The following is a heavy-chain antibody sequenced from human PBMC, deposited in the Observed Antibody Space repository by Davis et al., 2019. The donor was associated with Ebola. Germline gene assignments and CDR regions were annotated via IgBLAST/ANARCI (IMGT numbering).Heavy chain of an antibody. V-gene: IGHV1-69*13. Sequence: SVKVSCKASGGTFSSYAISWVRQAPGQGLEWMGGIIPIFGTANYAQKFQGRVTITADESTSTAYMELRSLRSDDTAVYYCARGTVVIPVDYWGQGTLVTVSS. D-gene: IGHD4-23*01. CDR3: ARGTVVIPVDY. J-gene: IGHJ4*02. CDR1: GGTFSSYA. CDR2: IIPIFGTA.